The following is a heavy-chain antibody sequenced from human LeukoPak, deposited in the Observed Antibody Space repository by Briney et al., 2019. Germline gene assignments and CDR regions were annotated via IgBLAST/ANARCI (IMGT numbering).Heavy chain of an antibody. CDR3: DVWFDP. Sequence: PSETLSLTCSVSAGSISSSSWWSWVRQSPVKGLEWIGEIYLYGTTNYNPSLKSRVTMSVDRSKNQFSLKLSSVTAADTAVSRTDVWFDPWGQGTLVTVSS. J-gene: IGHJ5*02. D-gene: IGHD1-1*01. CDR1: AGSISSSSW. V-gene: IGHV4-4*02. CDR2: IYLYGTT.